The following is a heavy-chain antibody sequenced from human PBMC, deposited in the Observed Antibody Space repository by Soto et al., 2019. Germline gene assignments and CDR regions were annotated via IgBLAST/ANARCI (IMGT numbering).Heavy chain of an antibody. J-gene: IGHJ6*02. V-gene: IGHV1-69*06. CDR1: GGTFSSYA. CDR2: IIPIFGTA. Sequence: QVQLVQSGAEVQKPGSSVKVSCKASGGTFSSYAISWVRQAPGQGLEWMGGIIPIFGTANYAQKFQGRVTITADKSTSTAYMELSSLRSEDTAVYYCARAPYYYDFYYYYYGMDVWGQGTTVTVSS. D-gene: IGHD3-22*01. CDR3: ARAPYYYDFYYYYYGMDV.